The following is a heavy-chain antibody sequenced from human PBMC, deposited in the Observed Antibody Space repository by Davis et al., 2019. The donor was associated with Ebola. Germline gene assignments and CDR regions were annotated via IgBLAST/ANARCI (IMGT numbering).Heavy chain of an antibody. Sequence: GESLKISCAASGFTVSSNYMSWVRQAPGKGLEWVSVIYSGGSTYYADSVKGRFTISRDNAKNSLYLQMNSLRAEDTAVYYCARAVAPSYFDYWGQGTLVTVSS. V-gene: IGHV3-53*01. CDR1: GFTVSSNY. D-gene: IGHD5-12*01. J-gene: IGHJ4*02. CDR2: IYSGGST. CDR3: ARAVAPSYFDY.